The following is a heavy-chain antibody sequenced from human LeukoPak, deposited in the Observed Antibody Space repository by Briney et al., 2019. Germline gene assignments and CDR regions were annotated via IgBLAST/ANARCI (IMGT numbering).Heavy chain of an antibody. Sequence: PGGSLRLSCAASGFTFSSYGMHWVRQAPGKGLEWVAVIWYDGSNKYYADSVKGRFTISRDNSKNTLYLQMNSLRAEDTAVYYCAKPYDSSGYSYFDYWGQGTLVTVSS. J-gene: IGHJ4*02. V-gene: IGHV3-33*06. D-gene: IGHD3-22*01. CDR2: IWYDGSNK. CDR1: GFTFSSYG. CDR3: AKPYDSSGYSYFDY.